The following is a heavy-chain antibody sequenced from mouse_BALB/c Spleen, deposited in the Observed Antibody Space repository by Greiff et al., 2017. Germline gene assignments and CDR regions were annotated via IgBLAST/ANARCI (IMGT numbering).Heavy chain of an antibody. J-gene: IGHJ4*01. CDR3: ARDKSQYYYAMDY. Sequence: VQLKESGPGLVAPSQSLSITCTVSGFSLTGYGVNWVRQPPGKGLEWLGMIWGDGSTDYNSALKSRLSISKDNSKSQVFLKMNSLQTDDTARYYCARDKSQYYYAMDYWGQGTSVTVSS. V-gene: IGHV2-6-7*01. CDR1: GFSLTGYG. CDR2: IWGDGST.